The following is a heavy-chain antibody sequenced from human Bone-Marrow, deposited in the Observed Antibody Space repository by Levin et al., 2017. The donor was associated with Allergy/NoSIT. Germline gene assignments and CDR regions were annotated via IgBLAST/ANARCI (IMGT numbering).Heavy chain of an antibody. CDR1: GFTFSSYW. Sequence: GGSLRLSCAASGFTFSSYWMHWVRQAPGKGLVWVSRINSDGSSTSYADSVKGRFTISRDNAKNTLYLQMNSLRAEDTAVYYCARDVVPDCGGDCYPPGMDVWGQGTTVTVSS. CDR3: ARDVVPDCGGDCYPPGMDV. CDR2: INSDGSST. J-gene: IGHJ6*02. D-gene: IGHD2-21*02. V-gene: IGHV3-74*01.